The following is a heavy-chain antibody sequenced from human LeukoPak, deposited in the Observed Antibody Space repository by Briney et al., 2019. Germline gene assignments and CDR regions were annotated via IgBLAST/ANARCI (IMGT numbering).Heavy chain of an antibody. Sequence: PSETLSLTCTVSGGSITSSHYYWGWIRQPPGKGLEWIGTIYYSGTTYYNPSLESRVTISEDTSKNQFSLTLRSVTAADTAVYYCARQISDYYYYYIDVWGKGTTVTVSS. J-gene: IGHJ6*03. D-gene: IGHD3-10*01. CDR1: GGSITSSHYY. CDR2: IYYSGTT. V-gene: IGHV4-39*01. CDR3: ARQISDYYYYYIDV.